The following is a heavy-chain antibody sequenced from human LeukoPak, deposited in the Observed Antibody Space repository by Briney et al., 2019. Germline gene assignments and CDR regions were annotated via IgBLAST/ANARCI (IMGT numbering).Heavy chain of an antibody. CDR3: ARFVDFWSDYPKNPDAFDI. V-gene: IGHV3-21*01. D-gene: IGHD3-3*01. J-gene: IGHJ3*02. Sequence: GGSLRLSCAASGFTFSSYSMNWVRQAPGKGLEWVSSISSSSSYIYYADSVKGRFTISRDNAKNSLYLQMNSLRAEDTAVYYCARFVDFWSDYPKNPDAFDIWGQGTMVTVSS. CDR2: ISSSSSYI. CDR1: GFTFSSYS.